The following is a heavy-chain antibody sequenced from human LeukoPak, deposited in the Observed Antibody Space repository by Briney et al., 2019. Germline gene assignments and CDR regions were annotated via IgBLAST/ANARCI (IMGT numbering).Heavy chain of an antibody. CDR1: GFSLSTSAMG. CDR3: AHTKFAFGGGYFDY. CDR2: IYWDDDR. V-gene: IGHV2-5*02. D-gene: IGHD3-16*01. J-gene: IGHJ4*02. Sequence: SGPTLVKPTQTLTLTCTFSGFSLSTSAMGVGWIRQPPGKALEWLALIYWDDDRRYSPSLKDRLTITKDTSKNQVVLTMTNMDPVDTATYYCAHTKFAFGGGYFDYWGQGTLVTVSS.